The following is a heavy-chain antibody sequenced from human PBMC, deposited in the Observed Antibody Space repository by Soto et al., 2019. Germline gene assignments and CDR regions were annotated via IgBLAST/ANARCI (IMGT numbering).Heavy chain of an antibody. V-gene: IGHV4-34*01. D-gene: IGHD4-17*01. CDR3: ARAPGDYPDY. CDR2: ISHSGSA. J-gene: IGHJ4*02. CDR1: GGSLSGYY. Sequence: SEILSLTCAVYGGSLSGYYWSWIRQPPGQGLEWIGDISHSGSANYNPSLKTRVTMSVDTSSNQLSLRLTSVTAADSATYYCARAPGDYPDYWGPGTLVTVSS.